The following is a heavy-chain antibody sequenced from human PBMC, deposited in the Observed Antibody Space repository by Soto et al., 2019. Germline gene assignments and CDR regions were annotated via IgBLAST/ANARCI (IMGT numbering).Heavy chain of an antibody. V-gene: IGHV4-31*03. D-gene: IGHD4-17*01. CDR3: AREYGDYEGGKYYFDY. Sequence: QVQLQESGPGLVKPSQTLSLTCTVSGGSISRGGYYWSWIRQHPGKGLEWIGYIYYSGSTYYNPSLKSRVTISVDTSKNQFSLKLSSVTAADTAVYYCAREYGDYEGGKYYFDYWGQGTLGTVSS. J-gene: IGHJ4*02. CDR1: GGSISRGGYY. CDR2: IYYSGST.